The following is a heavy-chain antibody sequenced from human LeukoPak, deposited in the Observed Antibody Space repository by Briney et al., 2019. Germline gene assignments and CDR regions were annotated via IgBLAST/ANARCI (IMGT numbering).Heavy chain of an antibody. V-gene: IGHV3-53*01. D-gene: IGHD4-23*01. CDR1: GFTVSDNY. CDR3: ARLTTVAPFDY. Sequence: GGSLRLSCEASGFTVSDNYMSWVRQAPGKGLEWVSIIYRDGSTFYADSVRGRFTISRHNSENTLYLQMNSLRAEDTAVYYCARLTTVAPFDYWGQGTLVTVSS. CDR2: IYRDGST. J-gene: IGHJ4*02.